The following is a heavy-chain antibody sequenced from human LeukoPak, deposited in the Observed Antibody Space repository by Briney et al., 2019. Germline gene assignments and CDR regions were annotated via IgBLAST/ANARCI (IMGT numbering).Heavy chain of an antibody. CDR1: GGSIRSYY. CDR2: IYYSGST. CDR3: ARGTLVGAIYNWFDP. Sequence: SSETLSLTCTVSGGSIRSYYWSWIRQPPGKGLEWIGYIYYSGSTNYNPSLKSRVTISVDTSKNQFSLKLSSVTAADTAVYFCARGTLVGAIYNWFDPWGQGTLVTVSS. J-gene: IGHJ5*02. D-gene: IGHD1-26*01. V-gene: IGHV4-59*01.